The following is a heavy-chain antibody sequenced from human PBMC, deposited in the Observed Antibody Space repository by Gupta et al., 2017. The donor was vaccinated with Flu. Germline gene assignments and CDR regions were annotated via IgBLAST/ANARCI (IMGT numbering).Heavy chain of an antibody. V-gene: IGHV3-33*01. J-gene: IGHJ4*02. D-gene: IGHD6-19*01. CDR3: ARDRGARVAVAAPEDY. Sequence: QVQLVESGGGVVQPGRSLRLSCAASGFTFSSYGLQGVRRAPGKGLEWVAVIWYDGSNKYYADSVKGRFTISRDNSKNALYLQMNSLRAEDTAVYYCARDRGARVAVAAPEDYWGQGTLVTVSS. CDR1: GFTFSSYG. CDR2: IWYDGSNK.